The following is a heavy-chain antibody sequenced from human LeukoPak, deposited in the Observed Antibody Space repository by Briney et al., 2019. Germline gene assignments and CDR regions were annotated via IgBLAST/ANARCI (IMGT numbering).Heavy chain of an antibody. CDR2: IKSKTDGGTT. CDR1: GLTASNAW. J-gene: IGHJ4*02. D-gene: IGHD2-2*01. Sequence: GGSRRPSCAPAGLTASNAWMTWVRQLPGKGLEWVGRIKSKTDGGTTDCAAPVKGIFTISRDDSKSMLYLQMNSLKVEDTAVYYCTADPPGMSTSTGIDHWGQGTLVTVSS. CDR3: TADPPGMSTSTGIDH. V-gene: IGHV3-15*05.